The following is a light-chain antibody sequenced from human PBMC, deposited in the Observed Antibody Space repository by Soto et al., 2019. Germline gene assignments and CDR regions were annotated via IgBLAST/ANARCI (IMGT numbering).Light chain of an antibody. CDR2: GAS. J-gene: IGKJ4*01. V-gene: IGKV1-17*03. CDR1: QGISNY. Sequence: DIQMTQSPSAMSASVGDRVTITCGASQGISNYLAWFQQKPGKVPKRLIYGASSLQGGVPSKFSGSGSGTEFTLTISSLQPEDFATYYCLQHNSYPLTFGGGTKVDNK. CDR3: LQHNSYPLT.